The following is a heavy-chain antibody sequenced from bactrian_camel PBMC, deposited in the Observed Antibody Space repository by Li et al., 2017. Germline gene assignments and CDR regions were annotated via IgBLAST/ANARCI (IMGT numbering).Heavy chain of an antibody. CDR2: IVRSDGRT. CDR3: AAAKARGYYSAGYYHFDY. V-gene: IGHV3S40*01. J-gene: IGHJ4*01. Sequence: VQLVESGGGLVQTGGSLNLTCAASRFTTVSHCMGWFRQAPGEEREGVAVIVRSDGRTYYSDSVEGRFTLSQDNAKNTVYLQMNSLKSEDTALYYCAAAKARGYYSAGYYHFDYWGQGTQVTVS. CDR1: RFTTVSHC. D-gene: IGHD2*01.